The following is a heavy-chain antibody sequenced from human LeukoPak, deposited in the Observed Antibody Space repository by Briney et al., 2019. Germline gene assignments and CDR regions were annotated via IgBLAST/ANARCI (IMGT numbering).Heavy chain of an antibody. J-gene: IGHJ4*02. V-gene: IGHV3-23*01. D-gene: IGHD6-19*01. Sequence: GGSLRLSCAASGFTFSSYWMSWVRQAPGKGLEWVSAISGSGGSTYYADSVKGRFTISRDNSKNTLYLQMNSLRAEDTAVYYCAKGLRIAVAGTTFGYWGQGTLVTVSS. CDR1: GFTFSSYW. CDR2: ISGSGGST. CDR3: AKGLRIAVAGTTFGY.